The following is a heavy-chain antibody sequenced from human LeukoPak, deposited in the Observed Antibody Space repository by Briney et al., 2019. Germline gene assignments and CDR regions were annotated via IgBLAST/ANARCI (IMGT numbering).Heavy chain of an antibody. CDR3: AREFHEWIQRWPLADYYYYMDV. Sequence: ASVKVSCKASGYTFTNYDINWVRQATGQGLEWMGWMNPNSGNTGYAEKSQGRVTITRNTSISTAYMELSSLRSEDTAVYYCAREFHEWIQRWPLADYYYYMDVWGKGTTVTVSS. CDR1: GYTFTNYD. V-gene: IGHV1-8*03. J-gene: IGHJ6*03. D-gene: IGHD5-18*01. CDR2: MNPNSGNT.